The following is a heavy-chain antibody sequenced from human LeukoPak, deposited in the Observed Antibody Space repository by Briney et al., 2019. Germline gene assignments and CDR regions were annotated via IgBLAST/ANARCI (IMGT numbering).Heavy chain of an antibody. J-gene: IGHJ6*03. CDR3: ARGPYYMDV. CDR2: ISGDGSST. CDR1: GFTFSSYW. V-gene: IGHV3-74*01. Sequence: GGSLRLSCAASGFTFSSYWMHWVRQAPGKGLVWVSRISGDGSSTSYADSVKGRFTISRDNAKNTLYLQMNSLRVEDTAVYYCARGPYYMDVWGKGTTVTVSS.